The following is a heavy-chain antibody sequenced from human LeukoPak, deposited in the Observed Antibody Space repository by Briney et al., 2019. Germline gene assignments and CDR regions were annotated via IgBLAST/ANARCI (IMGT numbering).Heavy chain of an antibody. J-gene: IGHJ4*02. CDR3: AREKRIAAAGTGDWGGDY. CDR2: ISSSSSTI. Sequence: GGSLRLSCAASGFTFSSYSMNWVRQAPGKGLEWVSYISSSSSTIYYADSVKGRFTISRDNAKNSLYLQMNSLRAEDTAVYYCAREKRIAAAGTGDWGGDYWGQGTLVTVSS. V-gene: IGHV3-48*01. CDR1: GFTFSSYS. D-gene: IGHD6-13*01.